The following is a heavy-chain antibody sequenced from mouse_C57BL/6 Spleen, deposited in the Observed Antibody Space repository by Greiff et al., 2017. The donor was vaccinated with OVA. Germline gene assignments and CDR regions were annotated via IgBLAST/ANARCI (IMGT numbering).Heavy chain of an antibody. CDR3: ARSLPGAMDY. D-gene: IGHD2-10*01. Sequence: VQLQQSGAELVKPGASVKISCKASGYAFSSYWMNWVKQRPGQGLEWIGQIYPVDGDTNYNGKFKGKATLTADKSSSTAYMQLSSLTSEDSAVYFCARSLPGAMDYWGQGTSVTVSS. J-gene: IGHJ4*01. V-gene: IGHV1-80*01. CDR2: IYPVDGDT. CDR1: GYAFSSYW.